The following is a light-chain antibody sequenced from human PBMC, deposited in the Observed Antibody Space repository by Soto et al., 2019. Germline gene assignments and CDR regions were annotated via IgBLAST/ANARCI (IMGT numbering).Light chain of an antibody. V-gene: IGKV1-6*01. CDR1: QDIRSD. Sequence: AIQMTQSPSSLSASVGDRVTITCRASQDIRSDLGWYQHKPGKAPKLLIYGASNLQSGVPSRFSGSGSGTDFTLTISSLQPEDFATYYCLQDYNYPFIFGQGTKVEIK. J-gene: IGKJ1*01. CDR2: GAS. CDR3: LQDYNYPFI.